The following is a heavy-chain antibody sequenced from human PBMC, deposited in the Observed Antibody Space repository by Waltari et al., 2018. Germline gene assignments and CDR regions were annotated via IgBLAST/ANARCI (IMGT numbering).Heavy chain of an antibody. Sequence: QVQLQQWGAGLLKPSETLSLTCAVYGGSFSGYYWSWIRQPPGKGLEWIGEINHSGSTNYTPSLNSRVTISVDTSKKQFSLKLSSVTTADTAVYYCARGLGYGDSDWGQGTLVTVSS. D-gene: IGHD4-17*01. CDR2: INHSGST. J-gene: IGHJ4*02. CDR3: ARGLGYGDSD. V-gene: IGHV4-34*01. CDR1: GGSFSGYY.